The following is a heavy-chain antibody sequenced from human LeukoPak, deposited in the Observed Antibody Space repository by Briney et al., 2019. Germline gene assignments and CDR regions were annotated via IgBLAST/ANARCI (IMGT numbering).Heavy chain of an antibody. J-gene: IGHJ4*02. V-gene: IGHV1-69*04. CDR2: IIPILGIA. Sequence: EASVKVSCKASGGTFSSCAISWVRQAPGQGLEWMGRIIPILGIANYAQKFQGRVTITADKSTSTAYMELSSLRSEDTAVYYCARHSAIGVDYWGQGTLVTVSS. CDR3: ARHSAIGVDY. CDR1: GGTFSSCA. D-gene: IGHD2-21*02.